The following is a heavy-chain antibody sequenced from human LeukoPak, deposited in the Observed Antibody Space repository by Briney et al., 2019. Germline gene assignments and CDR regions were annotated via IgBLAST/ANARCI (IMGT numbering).Heavy chain of an antibody. CDR3: ARVREMATTDY. Sequence: PSETLSLTCAVYGGSFSGYYWSWIRQPPGKGLEWIGEINHSGSTNCNPSLKSRVTISVDTSKNQFSLKLSSVTAADTAVYYCARVREMATTDYWGQGTLVTVSS. J-gene: IGHJ4*02. V-gene: IGHV4-34*01. CDR1: GGSFSGYY. CDR2: INHSGST. D-gene: IGHD5-12*01.